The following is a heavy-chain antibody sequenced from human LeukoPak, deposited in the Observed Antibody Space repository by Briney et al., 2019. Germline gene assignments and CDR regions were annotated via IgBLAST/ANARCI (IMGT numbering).Heavy chain of an antibody. J-gene: IGHJ4*02. Sequence: SETLSLTCTVSGGSISSGSYYWSWIRQPAGKGLEWIGRVYTSGSTDYNPSLYSRVTISVDTSKNQFSLRLSSVTAADTAVYYCARVTVGVRGLHFDQRGQGTLVTVSS. D-gene: IGHD3-10*01. V-gene: IGHV4-61*02. CDR3: ARVTVGVRGLHFDQ. CDR2: VYTSGST. CDR1: GGSISSGSYY.